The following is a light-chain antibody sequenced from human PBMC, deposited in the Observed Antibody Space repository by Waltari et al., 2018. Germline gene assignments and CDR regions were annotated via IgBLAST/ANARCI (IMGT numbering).Light chain of an antibody. CDR1: SSNIGGNP. J-gene: IGLJ1*01. CDR2: GNN. V-gene: IGLV1-44*01. CDR3: ATWDDSLSGFYV. Sequence: QSVLTQPPSASGTPGQRVTIPCSGSSSNIGGNPVTWYQQLPGRAPKLLIYGNNQRPSGVPDRFSGSKSGTSASLVISGLQSEDEADYYCATWDDSLSGFYVFGAGTRVTVL.